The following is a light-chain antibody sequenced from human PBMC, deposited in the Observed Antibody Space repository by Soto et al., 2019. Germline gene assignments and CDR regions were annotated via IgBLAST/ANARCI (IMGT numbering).Light chain of an antibody. CDR3: QQYASSPLFT. CDR1: QSVSSSY. V-gene: IGKV3-20*01. CDR2: GAS. J-gene: IGKJ3*01. Sequence: EIVLTQSPGTLSLSPGERATLSCRASQSVSSSYLAWYQQKPGQAPRLLIYGASSRATGIPVRFSGSGSGTDFTLTISRPEPEDFAIYYCQQYASSPLFTFGPGIKVDMK.